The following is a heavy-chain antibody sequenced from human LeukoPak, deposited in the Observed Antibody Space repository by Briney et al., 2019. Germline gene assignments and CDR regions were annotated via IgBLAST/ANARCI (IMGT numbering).Heavy chain of an antibody. CDR1: GYTFTGYY. CDR3: ARSTYGYLDY. J-gene: IGHJ4*02. D-gene: IGHD5-24*01. V-gene: IGHV1-2*06. Sequence: EASVKVSCKASGYTFTGYYMNWVRQAPGQGLEWMGRINPNSGGTKYVQKFQGRVTMTTDTSTSTAYMELRSLRSDDTAVYYCARSTYGYLDYWGQGTLVTVSS. CDR2: INPNSGGT.